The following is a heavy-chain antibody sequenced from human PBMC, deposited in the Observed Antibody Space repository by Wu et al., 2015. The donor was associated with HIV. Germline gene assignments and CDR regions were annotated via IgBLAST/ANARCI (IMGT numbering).Heavy chain of an antibody. CDR1: GGTFSNYA. CDR2: IITMFDAT. D-gene: IGHD5-12*01. Sequence: QVQLVQSGAEVKKPGSSVKVSCKASGGTFSNYAITWVRQAPGQGLEWMGRIITMFDATDYAQKFQGRLTITADQSTSTVYMELSSLRSEDTAVYYCARGGSGYDPHKSQYYYYYMDVWGKGTTVTVSS. J-gene: IGHJ6*03. CDR3: ARGGSGYDPHKSQYYYYYMDV. V-gene: IGHV1-69*13.